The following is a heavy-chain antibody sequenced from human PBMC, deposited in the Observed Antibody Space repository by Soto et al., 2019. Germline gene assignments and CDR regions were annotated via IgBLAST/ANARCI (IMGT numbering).Heavy chain of an antibody. CDR2: INPNSGGT. V-gene: IGHV1-2*04. J-gene: IGHJ6*02. D-gene: IGHD2-2*01. Sequence: ASVKVSCKASGYTFTGYYMHWVRQAPGQGLEWMGWINPNSGGTNYAQKFQGWVTMTRDTSISTAYMELSRLRSEDTAVYYCARDVPHRGYCSSNICPDYYGMDAWGQGTTVTVSS. CDR1: GYTFTGYY. CDR3: ARDVPHRGYCSSNICPDYYGMDA.